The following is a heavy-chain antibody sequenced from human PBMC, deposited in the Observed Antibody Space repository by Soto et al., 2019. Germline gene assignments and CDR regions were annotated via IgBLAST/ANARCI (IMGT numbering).Heavy chain of an antibody. V-gene: IGHV3-9*01. D-gene: IGHD5-18*01. CDR3: ARGYSFPYYFDY. CDR2: ISWNSGSI. CDR1: GFTFDDYA. Sequence: EVRLVESGGGLVQPGRSLRLSCAASGFTFDDYAMHWVRQAPGKGLEWVSGISWNSGSIGYADSVKGRFTISRDNAKNSLYLQMNSLRAEDTALYYCARGYSFPYYFDYWGQGTLVTVSS. J-gene: IGHJ4*02.